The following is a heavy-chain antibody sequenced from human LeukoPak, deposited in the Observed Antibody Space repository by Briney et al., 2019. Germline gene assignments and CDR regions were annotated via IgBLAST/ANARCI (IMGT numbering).Heavy chain of an antibody. D-gene: IGHD3-22*01. V-gene: IGHV4-39*07. CDR1: GGSISSGSYY. Sequence: SETLSLTCTVSGGSISSGSYYWGWIRQPPGKGLEWIGSIYYSGSTYYNPSLKSRVTISVDTSKNQFSLKLSSVTAADTAVYYCARDSRSMNYYDSSGYGPWGQGTLVTVSS. CDR2: IYYSGST. CDR3: ARDSRSMNYYDSSGYGP. J-gene: IGHJ5*02.